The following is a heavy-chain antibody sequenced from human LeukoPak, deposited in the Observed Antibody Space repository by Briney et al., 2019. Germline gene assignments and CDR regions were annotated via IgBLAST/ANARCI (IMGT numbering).Heavy chain of an antibody. Sequence: GGSLRLSCAASGFTFSTFTMNWFRQAPGKGLEWVATIKKDGSEQYYVDSMKGRLTISRDNAKNSVYLQIHNLRAEDTAVYYCARDLGWLQSDYWGQGTLVTVSS. J-gene: IGHJ4*02. D-gene: IGHD5-24*01. CDR1: GFTFSTFT. V-gene: IGHV3-7*01. CDR3: ARDLGWLQSDY. CDR2: IKKDGSEQ.